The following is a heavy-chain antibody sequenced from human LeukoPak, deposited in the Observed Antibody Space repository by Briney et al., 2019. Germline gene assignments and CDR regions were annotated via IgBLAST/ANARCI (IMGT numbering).Heavy chain of an antibody. Sequence: PSETLSLTCTVSGGSISSGDYYWSWICQPPGKGLEWIGYIYYSGSTYYNPSLKSRVTISVDTSKNQFSLKLSSVTAADTAVYYCAREVITGTPNAFDIWGQGTMVTVSS. CDR1: GGSISSGDYY. CDR2: IYYSGST. D-gene: IGHD1-20*01. V-gene: IGHV4-30-4*01. J-gene: IGHJ3*02. CDR3: AREVITGTPNAFDI.